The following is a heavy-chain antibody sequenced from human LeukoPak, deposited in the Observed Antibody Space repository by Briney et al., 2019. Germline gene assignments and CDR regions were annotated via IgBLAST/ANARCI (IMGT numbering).Heavy chain of an antibody. D-gene: IGHD3-16*02. J-gene: IGHJ4*02. CDR2: TRYDGSNK. CDR1: GFTFSSYG. CDR3: ARKPYDYVWGSYRPFDY. Sequence: GGSLRLSCAASGFTFSSYGMHWVRQAPGKGLEWVAFTRYDGSNKYYADSVKGRFTISRDNAKNSLYLQMNSLRAEDTAVYYCARKPYDYVWGSYRPFDYWGQGTLVTVSS. V-gene: IGHV3-30*02.